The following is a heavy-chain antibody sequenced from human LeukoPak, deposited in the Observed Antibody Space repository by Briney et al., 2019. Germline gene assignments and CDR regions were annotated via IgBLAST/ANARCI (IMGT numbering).Heavy chain of an antibody. J-gene: IGHJ4*02. D-gene: IGHD3-16*02. CDR3: AREAMITFGGGIH. CDR2: IYYSGST. V-gene: IGHV4-30-4*01. CDR1: GGSISSGDYY. Sequence: SETLSLTCTVSGGSISSGDYYWCWIRQPPGEGLGWRAYIYYSGSTYYNPSLKIRVTISVDTSKNQFSLKLSSVTAADTAVYYCAREAMITFGGGIHWGQGTLVTVSS.